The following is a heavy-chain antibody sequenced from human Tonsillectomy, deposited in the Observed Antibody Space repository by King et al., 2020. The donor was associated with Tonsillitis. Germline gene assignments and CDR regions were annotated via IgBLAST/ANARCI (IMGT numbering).Heavy chain of an antibody. V-gene: IGHV5-51*03. J-gene: IGHJ4*02. D-gene: IGHD6-19*01. Sequence: QLVQSGAEVKKPGESLKLSCKGSGYSFTNYWIGWVRQMPGKGLEWMGIIYPGDFDTRYSPSFRGQVTISADKSSSTAYVQWRSLKASDTAMYYCARSSGSGWYYFEYWGQGTLVSVSS. CDR1: GYSFTNYW. CDR2: IYPGDFDT. CDR3: ARSSGSGWYYFEY.